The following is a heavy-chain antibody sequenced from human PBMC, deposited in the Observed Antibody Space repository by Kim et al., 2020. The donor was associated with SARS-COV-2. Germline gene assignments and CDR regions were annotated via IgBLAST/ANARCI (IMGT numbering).Heavy chain of an antibody. Sequence: SETLSLTCAVYGGSFSGYYWSWIRQPPGKGLEWIGEINHSGSTNYNPSLKSRVTISVDTSKNQFSLKLSSVTAADTAVYYCARGETVAARYYYYMDVWGKGTTVTVSS. CDR3: ARGETVAARYYYYMDV. CDR2: INHSGST. CDR1: GGSFSGYY. J-gene: IGHJ6*03. V-gene: IGHV4-34*01. D-gene: IGHD6-6*01.